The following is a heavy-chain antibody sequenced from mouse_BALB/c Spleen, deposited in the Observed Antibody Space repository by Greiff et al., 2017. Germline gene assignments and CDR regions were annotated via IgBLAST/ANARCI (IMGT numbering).Heavy chain of an antibody. Sequence: VQLKQSGPGLVAPSQSLSITCTVSGFSLTSYGVHWVRQPPGKGLEWLGVIWAGGSTNYNSALMSRLSISKDNSKSQVFLKMNSLQTDDTAMYYCARAYYGSSWGYVDVWGAGTTVTVSA. D-gene: IGHD1-1*01. J-gene: IGHJ1*01. CDR1: GFSLTSYG. CDR3: ARAYYGSSWGYVDV. CDR2: IWAGGST. V-gene: IGHV2-9*02.